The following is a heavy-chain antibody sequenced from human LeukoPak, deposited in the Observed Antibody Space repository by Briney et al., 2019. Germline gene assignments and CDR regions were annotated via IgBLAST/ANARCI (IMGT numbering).Heavy chain of an antibody. J-gene: IGHJ2*01. CDR2: IDGDGGNP. V-gene: IGHV3-74*01. D-gene: IGHD7-27*01. CDR3: TRDSGAERRYFDL. CDR1: GFTFDTYL. Sequence: GGSLRLSCVASGFTFDTYLMDWVRQAPGKGPVWVSRIDGDGGNPSYADSAKGRFTISRDNAKNTLYLQMNSLRAEDTAVYYCTRDSGAERRYFDLWGRGTLVTVSS.